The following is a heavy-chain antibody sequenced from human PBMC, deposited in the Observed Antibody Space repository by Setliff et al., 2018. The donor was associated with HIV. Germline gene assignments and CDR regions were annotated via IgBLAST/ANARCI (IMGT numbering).Heavy chain of an antibody. Sequence: PGGSLRLSCAASGFTFSSSWMHWVRQALGKGLVWVSRINTDGSNTNYADSVKGRFTISRDNTKNTLYLQMNSLRAEDTAVYYCAREGSVYCGGDCYIQHWGQGTLVTVSS. J-gene: IGHJ1*01. CDR1: GFTFSSSW. D-gene: IGHD2-21*02. V-gene: IGHV3-74*01. CDR2: INTDGSNT. CDR3: AREGSVYCGGDCYIQH.